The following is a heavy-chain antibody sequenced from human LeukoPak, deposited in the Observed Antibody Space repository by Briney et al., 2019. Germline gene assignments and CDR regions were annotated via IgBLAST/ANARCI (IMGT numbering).Heavy chain of an antibody. D-gene: IGHD3-22*01. J-gene: IGHJ3*02. CDR3: ARRRDSSGYPDAFDI. CDR2: IYPGDSDT. Sequence: GEXLKISFKGSGYGFTSYWIGWVRQMPGKGVEWMGIIYPGDSDTRYSPSFQGQVTISDDKSISTTYLQWSSLKASDTAMYYCARRRDSSGYPDAFDIWGQGTMVTVSS. CDR1: GYGFTSYW. V-gene: IGHV5-51*01.